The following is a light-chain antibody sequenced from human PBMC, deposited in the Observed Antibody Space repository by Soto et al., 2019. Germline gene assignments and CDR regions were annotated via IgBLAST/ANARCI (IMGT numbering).Light chain of an antibody. CDR2: STS. CDR3: ALYMGNGISV. J-gene: IGLJ2*01. CDR1: SGSVSTSYY. V-gene: IGLV8-61*01. Sequence: QTVVTQEPSFSVSPGGTVTLTCALNSGSVSTSYYPSWDQQTPGQAPRTLIYSTSTRSSGVPDRFSGSILGNKAALTITGAQADDESDYYCALYMGNGISVLGGGTKLTVL.